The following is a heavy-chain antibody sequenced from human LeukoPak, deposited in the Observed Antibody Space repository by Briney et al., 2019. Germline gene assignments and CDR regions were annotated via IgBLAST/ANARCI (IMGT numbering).Heavy chain of an antibody. CDR2: ISSSGTTT. J-gene: IGHJ4*02. V-gene: IGHV3-11*04. CDR3: ASSRFLEWSHY. Sequence: GGSLRLSCVGSGFILSDYYMSWIRQAPGKGLEWISYISSSGTTTYYSDSVKGRFTISRDNAKNSLFLQMNSLRADDTAVYYCASSRFLEWSHYWGQGTLVTVSS. CDR1: GFILSDYY. D-gene: IGHD3-3*01.